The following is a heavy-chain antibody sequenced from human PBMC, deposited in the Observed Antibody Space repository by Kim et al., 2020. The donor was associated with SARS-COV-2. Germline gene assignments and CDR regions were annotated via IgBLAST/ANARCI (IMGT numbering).Heavy chain of an antibody. CDR3: AKNGRTGGM. Sequence: GGSLRLSCAASGFTFSSSWMSWFRQAPGKGLEWVANIKEDGSEKYYVDSVKGRFTISRDNAKNSLYLQMHGLRAEDAAVYYCAKNGRTGGMWGQGTLVTVSS. CDR1: GFTFSSSW. D-gene: IGHD3-16*01. J-gene: IGHJ4*02. CDR2: IKEDGSEK. V-gene: IGHV3-7*01.